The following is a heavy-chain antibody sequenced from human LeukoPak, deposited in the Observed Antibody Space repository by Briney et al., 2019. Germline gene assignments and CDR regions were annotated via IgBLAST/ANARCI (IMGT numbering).Heavy chain of an antibody. V-gene: IGHV3-15*01. Sequence: PAGSLRLSCADSGSTFTNAWMRWVRQAPGKGLEWVGHIKSKTAGGTTDYAAPVKGRFTISRDDSKNTLYLPMNSLKSEDTAVYYCATDPRGIYGSGSFPWVDCWGQGTLVTVSS. J-gene: IGHJ4*02. D-gene: IGHD3-10*01. CDR2: IKSKTAGGTT. CDR1: GSTFTNAW. CDR3: ATDPRGIYGSGSFPWVDC.